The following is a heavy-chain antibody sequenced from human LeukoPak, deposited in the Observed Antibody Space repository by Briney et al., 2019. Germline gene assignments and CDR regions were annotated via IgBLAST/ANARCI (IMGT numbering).Heavy chain of an antibody. D-gene: IGHD3-3*01. CDR2: IDYSGGT. CDR1: GGSISSSSYY. J-gene: IGHJ5*02. V-gene: IGHV4-39*07. CDR3: ARGPSITIFGVVMYTWFDP. Sequence: SETLSLTCTVSGGSISSSSYYWGWIRQPPGKGLEWIGSIDYSGGTYFSPSLRSRVTLSVDTSKNQFSLNLIAVTAADTAVYYCARGPSITIFGVVMYTWFDPWGQGTPVSVSS.